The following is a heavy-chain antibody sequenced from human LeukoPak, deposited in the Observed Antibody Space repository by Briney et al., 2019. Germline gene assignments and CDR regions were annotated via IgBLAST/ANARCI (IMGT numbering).Heavy chain of an antibody. CDR1: GFTFSDYT. CDR3: TRSLNSGSYPDY. V-gene: IGHV3-74*01. D-gene: IGHD1-26*01. CDR2: VNSDGSRT. J-gene: IGHJ4*02. Sequence: GGSLRLSCVVSGFTFSDYTMQWVPQAPGKGLVWVSRVNSDGSRTDYADSVKGRITISRDNAKNTLYLQMNSLRAEDTAVYYCTRSLNSGSYPDYWGQGTLVTVSS.